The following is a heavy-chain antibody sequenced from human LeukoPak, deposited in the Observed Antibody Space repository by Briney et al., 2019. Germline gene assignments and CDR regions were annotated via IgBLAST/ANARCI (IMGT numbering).Heavy chain of an antibody. CDR2: ISYDGTNK. J-gene: IGHJ4*02. CDR3: AKDGYYDSGTYPDY. D-gene: IGHD3-10*01. V-gene: IGHV3-30*18. CDR1: GFTFSSYG. Sequence: GTSLRLSCAASGFTFSSYGMNWVRQAPGKGLEWAAVISYDGTNKFYVDSLRGRFTISRDNSKNTLYLQMNSLRAEDTAVYYCAKDGYYDSGTYPDYWGQGTLVTVSS.